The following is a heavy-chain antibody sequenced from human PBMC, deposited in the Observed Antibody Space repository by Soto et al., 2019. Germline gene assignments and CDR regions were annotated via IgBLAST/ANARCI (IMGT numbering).Heavy chain of an antibody. CDR3: AREGGRHCSPSRCYNAFDI. D-gene: IGHD2-15*01. Sequence: GGSLRLSCASSGFPFSAFSMNWVRQAPGKGLEWVAYISSSGSTIYYADSVKGRFAISRDNAKTSLYLQMDSLRDEDTAVYYCAREGGRHCSPSRCYNAFDIWGQGTTVT. J-gene: IGHJ3*02. CDR2: ISSSGSTI. CDR1: GFPFSAFS. V-gene: IGHV3-48*02.